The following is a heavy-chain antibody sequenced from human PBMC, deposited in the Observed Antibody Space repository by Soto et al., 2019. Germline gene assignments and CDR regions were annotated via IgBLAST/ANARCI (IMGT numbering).Heavy chain of an antibody. D-gene: IGHD1-26*01. CDR2: INHSGRT. J-gene: IGHJ4*01. CDR1: GDSFTRYY. V-gene: IGHV4-34*01. CDR3: ASWLVGAPFDS. Sequence: QVQLQQRGPGLLKPSETLSLTCAVYGDSFTRYYWSWIRQPPGKGLEWIGEINHSGRTNFNLSLKSRVTISVDRSKIQCSLKLRSVTAADTGVYYCASWLVGAPFDSWGHGTLVTVSS.